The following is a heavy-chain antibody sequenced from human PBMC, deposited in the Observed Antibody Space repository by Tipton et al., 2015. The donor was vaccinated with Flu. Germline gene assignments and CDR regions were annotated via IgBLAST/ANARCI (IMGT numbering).Heavy chain of an antibody. Sequence: SLRLSCAASGFTFSSYWMSWVRQAPGKGLEWVANIKQDGSEKYYVDSVKGRFTISGDNAKNSLYLQMNSLRAEDTAVYYCARDISSGWLDYWGQGTLVTVSS. CDR2: IKQDGSEK. V-gene: IGHV3-7*01. CDR3: ARDISSGWLDY. J-gene: IGHJ4*02. D-gene: IGHD6-19*01. CDR1: GFTFSSYW.